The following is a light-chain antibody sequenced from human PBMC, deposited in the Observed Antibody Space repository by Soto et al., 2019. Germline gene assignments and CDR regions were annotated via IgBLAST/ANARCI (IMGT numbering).Light chain of an antibody. V-gene: IGLV2-11*01. CDR2: DVD. Sequence: QSVLTQPRSVSGSPGQSVAISCTATSSDVGGYNYVSWYQQHPGKAPKLILYDVDKRPSGVPDRFSGSKSGNTASLTISGLQAEDEADYYCCSYTFSYVAFGGGTKLTVL. CDR3: CSYTFSYVA. J-gene: IGLJ2*01. CDR1: SSDVGGYNY.